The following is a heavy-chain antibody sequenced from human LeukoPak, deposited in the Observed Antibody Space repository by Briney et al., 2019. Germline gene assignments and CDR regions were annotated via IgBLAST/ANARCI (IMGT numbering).Heavy chain of an antibody. CDR2: ISYDGSNK. J-gene: IGHJ5*02. Sequence: PGRSLRLSCAASGFTFSSYGMHWVRQAPGKGLEWVAVISYDGSNKYYADSVKGRFTISRDNSKNTLYLQMNSLRAEDTAVYYCAKPGFGESINWFDPWGQGTLVTVSS. CDR3: AKPGFGESINWFDP. CDR1: GFTFSSYG. D-gene: IGHD3-10*01. V-gene: IGHV3-30*18.